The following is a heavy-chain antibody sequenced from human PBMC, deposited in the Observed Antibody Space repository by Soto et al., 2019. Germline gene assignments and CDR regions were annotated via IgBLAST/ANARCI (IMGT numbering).Heavy chain of an antibody. CDR2: IKSKTDGGTT. J-gene: IGHJ6*02. D-gene: IGHD6-13*01. Sequence: GGSLRLSCAASGFTFSNAWMNWVRQAPGKGLEWVGRIKSKTDGGTTDYAAPVKGRFTISRDDSKNTLYLQMNSLKTEDTAVYYCTTVSSSWYILYYYGMDVWGQGTTVTVSS. V-gene: IGHV3-15*07. CDR1: GFTFSNAW. CDR3: TTVSSSWYILYYYGMDV.